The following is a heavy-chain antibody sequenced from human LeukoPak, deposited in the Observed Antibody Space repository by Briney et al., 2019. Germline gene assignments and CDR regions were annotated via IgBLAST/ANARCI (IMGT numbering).Heavy chain of an antibody. J-gene: IGHJ5*02. Sequence: KPSETLSLTCTVSGGSISSYYWSWIRQPPGKGLEWIGYIYYSGSTNYNPSLKSRVTISVDTSKNQFSLKLSSVTAADTAVYYCARWGCSTSCWFDPWGQGTLVTVSS. CDR3: ARWGCSTSCWFDP. CDR1: GGSISSYY. V-gene: IGHV4-59*01. CDR2: IYYSGST. D-gene: IGHD2-2*01.